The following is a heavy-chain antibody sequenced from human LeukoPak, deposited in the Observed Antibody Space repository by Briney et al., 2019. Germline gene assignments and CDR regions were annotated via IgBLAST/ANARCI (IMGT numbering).Heavy chain of an antibody. J-gene: IGHJ4*02. CDR3: ARVDSGTYYMPFDY. D-gene: IGHD1-26*01. V-gene: IGHV4-59*01. CDR1: GGSISSYY. CDR2: IYHSGTT. Sequence: PSETLSLTCTVSGGSISSYYWSWIRQPPGKGLEWIGYIYHSGTTNYSPPLKGRATLSVDTSKNQISLRLSSVTAADTAVYFCARVDSGTYYMPFDYWGQGSLVTVSS.